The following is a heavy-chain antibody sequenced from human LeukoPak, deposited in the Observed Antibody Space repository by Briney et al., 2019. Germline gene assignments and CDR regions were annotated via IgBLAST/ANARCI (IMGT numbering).Heavy chain of an antibody. D-gene: IGHD3-16*01. Sequence: SETLSLTCTVSGGSVSSYYWGWIRQPPGKGLEWIGSIYYSGSTYYNPSLKSRVTISVDTSKNQFSLKLSSVTAADTAVYYCARFAFGGVNFDYWGQGTLVTVSS. J-gene: IGHJ4*02. CDR3: ARFAFGGVNFDY. CDR1: GGSVSSYY. V-gene: IGHV4-39*01. CDR2: IYYSGST.